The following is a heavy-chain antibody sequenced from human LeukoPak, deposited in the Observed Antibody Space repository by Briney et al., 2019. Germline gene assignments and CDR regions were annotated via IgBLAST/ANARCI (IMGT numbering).Heavy chain of an antibody. CDR3: AREGDYVWGSYRLPLDY. Sequence: ASVKVSCXASGYTFTSYGISWVRQAPGQGLEWMGWISAYNGNTNYAQKLQGRVTMTTDTSTSTAYMELRSLRSDDTAVYYCAREGDYVWGSYRLPLDYWGQGTLVTVSS. J-gene: IGHJ4*02. D-gene: IGHD3-16*02. CDR1: GYTFTSYG. CDR2: ISAYNGNT. V-gene: IGHV1-18*01.